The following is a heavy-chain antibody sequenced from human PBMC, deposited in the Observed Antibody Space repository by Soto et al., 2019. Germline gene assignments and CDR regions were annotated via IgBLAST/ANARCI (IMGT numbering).Heavy chain of an antibody. Sequence: QVQLQESGPGLVKPSETLSLTCTVSGGSISSYYWSWIRQPPGKGLEWIGYIYYSGSTNYNPSLKSRVTISVDTSKNQFSLKLSSVTAADTAVYYFARSDGRYSGQGTLVTVSS. J-gene: IGHJ4*02. V-gene: IGHV4-59*01. CDR3: ARSDGRY. CDR1: GGSISSYY. CDR2: IYYSGST.